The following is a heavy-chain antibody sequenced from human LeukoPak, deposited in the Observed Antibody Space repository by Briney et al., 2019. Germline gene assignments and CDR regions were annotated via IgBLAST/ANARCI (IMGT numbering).Heavy chain of an antibody. D-gene: IGHD6-6*01. CDR2: IYYSGSA. J-gene: IGHJ6*02. CDR3: ARCIAARYYYYYGMDV. CDR1: GGSISSSSYY. V-gene: IGHV4-39*01. Sequence: SETLSLTCTVSGGSISSSSYYWGWIRHPPGKGLEWIGSIYYSGSAYYNPSLKSRVTISVDTSKNQFSLKLSSVTAADTAVYYCARCIAARYYYYYGMDVWGQGTTVTVSS.